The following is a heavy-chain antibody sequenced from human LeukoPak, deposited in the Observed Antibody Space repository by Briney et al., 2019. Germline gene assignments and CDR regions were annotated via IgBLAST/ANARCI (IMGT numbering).Heavy chain of an antibody. CDR1: GYTFTSYG. Sequence: ASVKVSCKASGYTFTSYGISWVRQAPGQGLEWMGWISAYNGNTNYAQKLQGRVTMTTDTSTSTAYMELRSLRSDDTAMYYCARRMTTVTDHRFDYWGQGTLVTVSS. CDR3: ARRMTTVTDHRFDY. V-gene: IGHV1-18*01. CDR2: ISAYNGNT. J-gene: IGHJ4*02. D-gene: IGHD4-17*01.